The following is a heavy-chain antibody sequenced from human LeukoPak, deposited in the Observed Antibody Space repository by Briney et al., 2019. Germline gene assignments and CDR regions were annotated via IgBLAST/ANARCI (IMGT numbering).Heavy chain of an antibody. CDR1: GESISGFY. Sequence: HPSETLSLTCTVSGESISGFYWNWIRQPPGKGLEWIGEINDSGNTNYSPSLESRITISVDTSKNQFSLNLNSVTAADTAVYYCARVSGYCSDGVCRFDYWGQGALVTVSS. V-gene: IGHV4-34*01. J-gene: IGHJ4*02. CDR2: INDSGNT. D-gene: IGHD2-8*01. CDR3: ARVSGYCSDGVCRFDY.